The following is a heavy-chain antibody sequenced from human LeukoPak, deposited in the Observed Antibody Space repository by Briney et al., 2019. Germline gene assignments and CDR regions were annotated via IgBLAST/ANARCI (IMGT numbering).Heavy chain of an antibody. CDR2: IYPGDSDT. D-gene: IGHD3-22*01. Sequence: GESLQISCQVSGFPFSNYWIAWVRQMPGKGLEWMGIIYPGDSDTRYSPSFQAQFTMSAHKSISTSSFQWRNLQASDAAMYYCARRRDYYDSSPNYHDYWGQGTLVTVSS. CDR1: GFPFSNYW. CDR3: ARRRDYYDSSPNYHDY. V-gene: IGHV5-51*01. J-gene: IGHJ4*02.